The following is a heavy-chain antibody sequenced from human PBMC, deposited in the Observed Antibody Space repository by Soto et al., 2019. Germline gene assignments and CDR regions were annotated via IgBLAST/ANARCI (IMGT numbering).Heavy chain of an antibody. CDR2: IIPILGIA. CDR3: ARAHDYGGLKGGYYFDY. D-gene: IGHD4-17*01. CDR1: GGTFSSYT. J-gene: IGHJ4*02. V-gene: IGHV1-69*02. Sequence: QVQLVQSGAEVKKPGSSVKVSCKASGGTFSSYTISWVRQAPGQGLEWMGRIIPILGIANYAQKFQGRVTITADKSTSTAYMELSSLRSEDTAVYYCARAHDYGGLKGGYYFDYWGQGTLVTVSS.